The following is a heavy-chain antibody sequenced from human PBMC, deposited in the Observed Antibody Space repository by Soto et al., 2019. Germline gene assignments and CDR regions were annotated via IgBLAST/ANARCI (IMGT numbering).Heavy chain of an antibody. CDR1: GGTFNNYV. Sequence: SVKVSCKASGGTFNNYVINWVRQAPGQGLEWMAGIIPIFGTPNYAQKFQGRVTITADKSMSTAYMELNSLRSEDTAVYYCAGRCDGTNCLAHFDYWGQGTLVTVSS. J-gene: IGHJ4*02. D-gene: IGHD2-2*01. CDR2: IIPIFGTP. CDR3: AGRCDGTNCLAHFDY. V-gene: IGHV1-69*06.